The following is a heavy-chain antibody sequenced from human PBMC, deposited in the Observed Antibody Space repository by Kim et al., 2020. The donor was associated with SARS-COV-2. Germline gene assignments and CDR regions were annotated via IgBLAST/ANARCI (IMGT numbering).Heavy chain of an antibody. V-gene: IGHV3-7*03. J-gene: IGHJ4*02. CDR3: VRDGSQLTNFDY. Sequence: GGSLRLSCAAPGFIFGVHWMTWVRQAPGKGLEWVATINPDGRQTYSVSSVRGRFSLYRDNAKQSLFLHMDSLRPEDTAVYYCVRDGSQLTNFDYWGQGTL. D-gene: IGHD2-8*01. CDR2: INPDGRQT. CDR1: GFIFGVHW.